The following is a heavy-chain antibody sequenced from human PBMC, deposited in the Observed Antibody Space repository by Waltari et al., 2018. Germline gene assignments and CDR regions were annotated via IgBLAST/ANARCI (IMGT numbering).Heavy chain of an antibody. CDR1: GYTFTDYP. CDR3: AREVVPPHTIVVNWFDP. Sequence: QVQLAQSGSELKNPGASVTISCTASGYTFTDYPINWVRQAPGQGLELMGWVTTNTGNPTDAQGFTGRFVFSLDTSVSTAYLQITSLKTEDSAVYYCAREVVPPHTIVVNWFDPWGQGTLVTVSS. CDR2: VTTNTGNP. V-gene: IGHV7-4-1*02. D-gene: IGHD2-2*01. J-gene: IGHJ5*02.